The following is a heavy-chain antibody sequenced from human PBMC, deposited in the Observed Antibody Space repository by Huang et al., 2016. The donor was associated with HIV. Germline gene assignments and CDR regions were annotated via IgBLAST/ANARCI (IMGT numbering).Heavy chain of an antibody. D-gene: IGHD2-21*01. CDR1: GYPFSGFF. Sequence: QVQLVQSGAEVKQAVASVKLSCKTSGYPFSGFFINWVRQAPGQGLELMGWTQPDNGLTLLTEKVLGKVAMNTDPSSRTAYMELTGLESDDAATDFCATDGGGGCDGGSCYPYWGQGTPVGVSS. J-gene: IGHJ4*02. CDR3: ATDGGGGCDGGSCYPY. V-gene: IGHV1-2*02. CDR2: TQPDNGLT.